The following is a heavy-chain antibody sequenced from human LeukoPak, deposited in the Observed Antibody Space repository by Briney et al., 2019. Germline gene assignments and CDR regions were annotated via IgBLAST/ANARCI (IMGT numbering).Heavy chain of an antibody. CDR3: ARLSYSRGAFDI. CDR2: IYHSGST. D-gene: IGHD6-13*01. V-gene: IGHV4-38-2*01. CDR1: GYSISSGYY. Sequence: SETLSLTCAVSGYSISSGYYWGWIRPPPGKGLEGIGSIYHSGSTYYKPSLKSRVTISVDTAKNQFSLKLSSVTAADTAVYYCARLSYSRGAFDIWGQGTMVTVSS. J-gene: IGHJ3*02.